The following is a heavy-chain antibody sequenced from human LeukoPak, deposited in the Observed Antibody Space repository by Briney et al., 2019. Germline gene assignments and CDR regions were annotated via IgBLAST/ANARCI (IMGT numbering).Heavy chain of an antibody. V-gene: IGHV3-23*01. D-gene: IGHD3-16*01. J-gene: IGHJ2*01. CDR3: AKYGGGQLWLLGWYFDF. CDR2: ISHDGAST. Sequence: GGSLRLSCAASGYTFYNYAVTWVRQAPGKGLEWVSSISHDGASTHYADSVKGRFTISRDNSKNTVFLRMDSLRAEDTAVYFCAKYGGGQLWLLGWYFDFWGRGTLVSVSS. CDR1: GYTFYNYA.